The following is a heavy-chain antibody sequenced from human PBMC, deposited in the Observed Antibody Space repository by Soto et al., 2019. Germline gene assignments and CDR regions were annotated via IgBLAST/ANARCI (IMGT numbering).Heavy chain of an antibody. V-gene: IGHV1-18*01. J-gene: IGHJ4*02. Sequence: AAVKVSCKASGDRFTNYGFRWVQQAPGQGLEWMGWICVYSGNTNYAQNVQGRVTMTTDTSTSTAYMELRSLRSDDTAVYYCARDRSPYYYDSSGYPHYWGQGTLVTVSS. CDR1: GDRFTNYG. CDR2: ICVYSGNT. CDR3: ARDRSPYYYDSSGYPHY. D-gene: IGHD3-22*01.